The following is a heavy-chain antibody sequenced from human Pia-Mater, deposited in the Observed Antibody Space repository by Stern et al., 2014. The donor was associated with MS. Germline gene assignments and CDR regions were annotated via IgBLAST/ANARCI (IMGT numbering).Heavy chain of an antibody. CDR2: ISHSGSS. V-gene: IGHV4-30-2*01. Sequence: QVQMQESGSGLVKPSQTLSLSCAVSGGSISSGGYSWSWIRQPPGGGLEWIGHISHSGSSYYDPSLKSRVPISVDRSKNQFSLKLTSVTAADTAVYFCARSNFYYAMDVWGQGTTVIVSS. J-gene: IGHJ6*02. CDR1: GGSISSGGYS. CDR3: ARSNFYYAMDV.